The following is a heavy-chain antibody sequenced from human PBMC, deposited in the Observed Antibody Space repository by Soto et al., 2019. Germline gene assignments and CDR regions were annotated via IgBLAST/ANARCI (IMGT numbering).Heavy chain of an antibody. J-gene: IGHJ4*02. CDR2: IGGTT. Sequence: EVQLLESGGDLVQPGGSLRLSCAASGFTFSNSAVGWVRQAPGKGLEWVSVIGGTTYYADPVKGRFTISRDNSKNTLYLQMNRLRVDDTAVYLCTTKAVSRVPADLDNWGQGTLVTVSS. CDR1: GFTFSNSA. CDR3: TTKAVSRVPADLDN. D-gene: IGHD2-2*01. V-gene: IGHV3-23*01.